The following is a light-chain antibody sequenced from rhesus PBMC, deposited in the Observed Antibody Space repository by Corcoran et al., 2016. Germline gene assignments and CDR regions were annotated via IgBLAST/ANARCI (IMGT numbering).Light chain of an antibody. V-gene: IGKV1-22*01. Sequence: DIQMTQSPSSLSASVGDTVTITCRASQSISSWSAWYQQKPGKAPKLLIYKASSLQSGVPSRFSGSGSGTDFTLTISNLQSEDFATFSCQQYSSSPYGFGQGTKVEVK. J-gene: IGKJ2*01. CDR2: KAS. CDR3: QQYSSSPYG. CDR1: QSISSW.